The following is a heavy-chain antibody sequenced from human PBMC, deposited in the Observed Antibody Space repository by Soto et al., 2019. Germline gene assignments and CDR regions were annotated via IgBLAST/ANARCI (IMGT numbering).Heavy chain of an antibody. J-gene: IGHJ4*02. CDR3: ASSGYWLIVTTVPYYFDY. CDR1: GGSFSGYY. Sequence: QVHLQQWGAGLLKPSETLSLTCAVYGGSFSGYYWSWIRQPPGKGLEWIGEINHSGSTNYNPSLKRRATIPADKSKTQFTLKLSSVTAADTAVYYCASSGYWLIVTTVPYYFDYWGQGTLVTVSS. CDR2: INHSGST. D-gene: IGHD4-17*01. V-gene: IGHV4-34*01.